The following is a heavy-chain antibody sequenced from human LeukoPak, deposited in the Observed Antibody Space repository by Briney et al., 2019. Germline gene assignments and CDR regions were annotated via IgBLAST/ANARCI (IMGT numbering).Heavy chain of an antibody. J-gene: IGHJ4*02. D-gene: IGHD3-3*01. Sequence: ASVTLSCTASGYTFTSYGISWVRQAPGQGIEWMGWISAYNSNTNYAQKLQGRVTMTTDSSTSTAYMELRSLRSDDTAVYYCARDLVLRFLEWLSGAASFDYWGQGTLVTVSS. CDR1: GYTFTSYG. V-gene: IGHV1-18*01. CDR3: ARDLVLRFLEWLSGAASFDY. CDR2: ISAYNSNT.